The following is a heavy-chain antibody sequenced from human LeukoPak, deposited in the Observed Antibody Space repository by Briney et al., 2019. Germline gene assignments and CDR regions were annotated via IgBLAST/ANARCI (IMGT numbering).Heavy chain of an antibody. CDR2: ISAYNGNT. CDR3: ARTLDTAMVDDAFDI. D-gene: IGHD5-18*01. V-gene: IGHV1-18*01. J-gene: IGHJ3*02. CDR1: GYTFTLYG. Sequence: ASVKVSCKASGYTFTLYGVTWVRQAPGQGLEWLGWISAYNGNTNYAQKFQGRVTITADKSTSTAYMELSSLRSEDTAVYYCARTLDTAMVDDAFDIWGQGTMVTVSS.